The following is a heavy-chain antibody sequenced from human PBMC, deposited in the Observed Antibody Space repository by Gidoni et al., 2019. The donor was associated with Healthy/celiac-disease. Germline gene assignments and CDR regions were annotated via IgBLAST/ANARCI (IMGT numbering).Heavy chain of an antibody. D-gene: IGHD1-1*01. CDR2: IYYIGST. CDR3: ACCATGTTHYYYYYYMDV. J-gene: IGHJ6*03. CDR1: GGSISRSY. V-gene: IGHV4-59*01. Sequence: QVQLQESGPGLVKPSETLSLTCTVSGGSISRSYWRWIRQPPGKGKEWIGYIYYIGSTNYNPSLKSRVTISVDTSKNQFSLKLSSVTAADTAVYYCACCATGTTHYYYYYYMDVWGKGTTVTVSS.